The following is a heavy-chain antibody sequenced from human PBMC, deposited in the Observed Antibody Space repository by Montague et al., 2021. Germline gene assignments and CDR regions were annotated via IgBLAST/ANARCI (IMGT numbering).Heavy chain of an antibody. Sequence: SLRLSCAASGFTFNNYFMSWFRQAPGKGLEWVSYIGTSSSFTRYADSVKGRFTISRDNAMNSLYLQMTAVRGEDTAVYYSARVGLTVAAGMIDYWGQGTLVTVSS. D-gene: IGHD6-13*01. J-gene: IGHJ4*02. CDR2: IGTSSSFT. V-gene: IGHV3-11*06. CDR1: GFTFNNYF. CDR3: ARVGLTVAAGMIDY.